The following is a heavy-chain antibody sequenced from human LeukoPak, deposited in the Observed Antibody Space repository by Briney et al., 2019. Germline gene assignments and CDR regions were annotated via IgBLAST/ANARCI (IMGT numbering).Heavy chain of an antibody. D-gene: IGHD5-18*01. Sequence: SETLSLTCTVSGGSISSYYWSWIRQPPGKGLEWIGYIYYSGSTNYNPSLKSRVTISVDTSKNQFSLKLSSVTAADTAVYYCAKRGCSYGYFDYWGQGTLVTVSS. J-gene: IGHJ4*02. V-gene: IGHV4-59*08. CDR2: IYYSGST. CDR1: GGSISSYY. CDR3: AKRGCSYGYFDY.